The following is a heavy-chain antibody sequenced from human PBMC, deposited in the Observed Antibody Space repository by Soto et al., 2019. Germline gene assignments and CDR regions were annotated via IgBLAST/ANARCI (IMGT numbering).Heavy chain of an antibody. CDR1: GGTFSSYA. CDR3: ARVGYCSSTSCQGNWFDP. CDR2: IIPIFGTA. Sequence: QVQLVQSGAEVKKPGSSVKVSCKASGGTFSSYAISWVRQAPGQGLEWMGGIIPIFGTANYAQKLQGRVTITADESTSTAYMELSSLRSEDTAVYYWARVGYCSSTSCQGNWFDPWGQGTLVTVSS. J-gene: IGHJ5*02. V-gene: IGHV1-69*01. D-gene: IGHD2-2*01.